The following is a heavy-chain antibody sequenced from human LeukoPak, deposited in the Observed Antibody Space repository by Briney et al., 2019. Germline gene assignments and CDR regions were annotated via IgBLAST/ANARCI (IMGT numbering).Heavy chain of an antibody. V-gene: IGHV1-18*01. CDR3: AREYCSSTSCYSPDY. CDR1: GSTFASYG. CDR2: IGTYNGNT. J-gene: IGHJ4*02. Sequence: ASVKVSCKASGSTFASYGISWVRQAPGQGLEWMGWIGTYNGNTNYAQKLQGRVTMTTDTSTSTAYMELRSLRSDDKAVYYCAREYCSSTSCYSPDYWGQGTLVTVSS. D-gene: IGHD2-2*01.